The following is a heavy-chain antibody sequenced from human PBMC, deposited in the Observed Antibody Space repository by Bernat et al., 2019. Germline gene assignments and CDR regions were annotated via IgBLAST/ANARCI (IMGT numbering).Heavy chain of an antibody. CDR2: IFYGGST. CDR3: ARHDLRVTTTYYMDV. Sequence: QLQLQESGPGLVKPSETLSLTCTVSGGSISSSTYYWGWIRQPPGKGLEWIGTIFYGGSTYYNPSLKSRVTISVDTSKNQFSLKLSSVTAADTAVYYCARHDLRVTTTYYMDVWGKGTTVTVSS. J-gene: IGHJ6*03. V-gene: IGHV4-39*01. D-gene: IGHD4-17*01. CDR1: GGSISSSTYY.